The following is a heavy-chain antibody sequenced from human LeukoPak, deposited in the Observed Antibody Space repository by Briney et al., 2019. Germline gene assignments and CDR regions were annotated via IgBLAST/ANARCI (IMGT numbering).Heavy chain of an antibody. J-gene: IGHJ5*02. CDR1: EFTFSSYS. CDR2: ISSSSSTI. Sequence: GGSLRLSCAASEFTFSSYSMNWVRQAPGKGLEWVSYISSSSSTIYYADSVKGRFTISRDNAKNSLYLQMNRLRAEDTAVYYCARVHCSSTSCSSRGYNWFDPWGQGTLVTVSS. D-gene: IGHD2-2*01. V-gene: IGHV3-48*04. CDR3: ARVHCSSTSCSSRGYNWFDP.